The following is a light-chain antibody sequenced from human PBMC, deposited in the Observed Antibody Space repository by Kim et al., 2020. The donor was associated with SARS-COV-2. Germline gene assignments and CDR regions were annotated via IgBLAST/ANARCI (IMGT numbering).Light chain of an antibody. CDR1: QSVNSY. Sequence: LYPEERATPSCRASQSVNSYLAWYQQKPGQAPRLLIYDASNRASGIPARFSGSGSGTDFTLTINSLEPEDFAVYYCQQRSNWPLTFGGGTKVDIK. J-gene: IGKJ4*01. CDR3: QQRSNWPLT. V-gene: IGKV3-11*01. CDR2: DAS.